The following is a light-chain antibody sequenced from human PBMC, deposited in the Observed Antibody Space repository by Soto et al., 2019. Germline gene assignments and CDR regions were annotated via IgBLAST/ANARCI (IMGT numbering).Light chain of an antibody. CDR3: QQYHNWPT. Sequence: EIVMEQSPATLSVSPGERATLSCRASQSISTNLAWYQQNPGQAPRLLISGASTRATGIPARFSGSGSGTEFTLPISSLQSEDFAVYYCQQYHNWPTFGQGTRLEIK. CDR1: QSISTN. CDR2: GAS. J-gene: IGKJ5*01. V-gene: IGKV3-15*01.